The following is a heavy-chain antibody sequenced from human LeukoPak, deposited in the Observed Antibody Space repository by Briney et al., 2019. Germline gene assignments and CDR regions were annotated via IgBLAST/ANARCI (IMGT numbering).Heavy chain of an antibody. J-gene: IGHJ6*02. Sequence: QPGGSLRLSCAASGFTFSSYGMHWVRQAPGKGLEWVAVIWYDGSNKYYADSVKGRFTISRDNSKNTLYLQMNSLRAEDTAVYYCARDLIAAPGPYYYYGMDVWGQGTTVTVSS. CDR3: ARDLIAAPGPYYYYGMDV. CDR1: GFTFSSYG. V-gene: IGHV3-33*01. CDR2: IWYDGSNK. D-gene: IGHD6-13*01.